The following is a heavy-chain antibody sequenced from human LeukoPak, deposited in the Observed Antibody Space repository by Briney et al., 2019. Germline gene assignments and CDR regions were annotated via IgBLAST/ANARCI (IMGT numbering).Heavy chain of an antibody. CDR2: IYYSGST. Sequence: PSETLSLTCTVSGGSISSYYWSWIRQPPGKGLEWIGNIYYSGSTNYNPSLKSRVTISVDTSKNQFSLKLSSVTAADTAVYYCARVDSSGYYPGIDYWGQGTLVTVSS. D-gene: IGHD3-22*01. J-gene: IGHJ4*02. V-gene: IGHV4-59*01. CDR3: ARVDSSGYYPGIDY. CDR1: GGSISSYY.